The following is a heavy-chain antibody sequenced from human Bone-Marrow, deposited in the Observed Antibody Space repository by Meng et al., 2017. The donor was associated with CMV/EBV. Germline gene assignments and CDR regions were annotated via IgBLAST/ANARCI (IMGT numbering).Heavy chain of an antibody. V-gene: IGHV3-49*04. D-gene: IGHD3-3*01. CDR1: GFTFGDYA. J-gene: IGHJ3*02. CDR2: IRSKAYGGTT. Sequence: GESLKISCTASGFTFGDYAMSWVRQAPGKGLEWVGFIRSKAYGGTTEYAASVKGRFTISRDDSKSIAYLQMNSLKNEDTAVYYCTSLSRGYDFWSGYYGGPDAFDIWGQGTMVTVSS. CDR3: TSLSRGYDFWSGYYGGPDAFDI.